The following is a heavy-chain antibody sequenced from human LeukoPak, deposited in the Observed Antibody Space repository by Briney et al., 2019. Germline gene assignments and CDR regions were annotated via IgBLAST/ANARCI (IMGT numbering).Heavy chain of an antibody. CDR1: GGSFSGYY. J-gene: IGHJ4*02. D-gene: IGHD2-2*01. Sequence: PSETLPLTCAVYGGSFSGYYWSWIRQPPGKGLEWIGEINHSGSTNYNPSLKSRVTISVDTSKNQFSLKLSSVTAADTAVYYCARGPLPERYWGQGTLVTVSS. CDR3: ARGPLPERY. CDR2: INHSGST. V-gene: IGHV4-34*01.